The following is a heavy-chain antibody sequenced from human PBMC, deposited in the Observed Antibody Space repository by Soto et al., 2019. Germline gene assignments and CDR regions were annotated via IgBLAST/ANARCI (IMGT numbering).Heavy chain of an antibody. CDR3: AREGGYCGDSGHWYFAL. CDR1: GFTVSSNY. J-gene: IGHJ2*01. CDR2: IYSGGST. D-gene: IGHD2-21*02. Sequence: EVQLVETGGGLIQPGGSLRLSCAASGFTVSSNYMSWVRQAPGQGLEWVSVIYSGGSTYYADSVKGRFTISRDYSKNTLYLQMNSLRAEDTAVYYCAREGGYCGDSGHWYFALWGRGTLVTVSS. V-gene: IGHV3-53*02.